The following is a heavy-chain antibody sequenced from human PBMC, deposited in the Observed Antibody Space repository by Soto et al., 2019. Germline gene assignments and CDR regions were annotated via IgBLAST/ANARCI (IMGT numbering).Heavy chain of an antibody. CDR3: ARVEVLIVYTSPINYYYYNIDV. D-gene: IGHD3-16*01. J-gene: IGHJ6*03. CDR1: GFTFSSDW. Sequence: EVPLVESGGGLVQPGGSLSLSCAASGFTFSSDWMSWVRQAPGKGLERVDNIKQAGLEKYCLDSVTGRFTICRDNAQNALYLQMNSLRAEDTAFYYCARVEVLIVYTSPINYYYYNIDVWGKGTTVTVSS. V-gene: IGHV3-7*01. CDR2: IKQAGLEK.